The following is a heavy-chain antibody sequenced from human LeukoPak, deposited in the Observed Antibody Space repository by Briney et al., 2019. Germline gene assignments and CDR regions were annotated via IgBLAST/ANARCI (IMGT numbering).Heavy chain of an antibody. CDR1: GFTFSSYA. D-gene: IGHD1-1*01. J-gene: IGHJ4*02. V-gene: IGHV3-30-3*01. CDR2: TSSDGNIK. Sequence: PGGSLRLSCAASGFTFSSYAMHWVRQAPGKGLEWVAVTSSDGNIKYYADSVKGRFTISRDNFKNTLYLQMNSLRGEDTGVYYCARDPVPATARHFDYWGQGTLVTVSS. CDR3: ARDPVPATARHFDY.